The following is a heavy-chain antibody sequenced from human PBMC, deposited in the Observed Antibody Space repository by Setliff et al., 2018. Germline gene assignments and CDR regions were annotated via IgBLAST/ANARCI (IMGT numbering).Heavy chain of an antibody. V-gene: IGHV4-30-4*08. CDR3: AKSMTTEIYFDY. J-gene: IGHJ4*02. CDR2: IYSSGST. Sequence: PSETLSLTCAVSGYSISSGYYWSWIRQPPGKGLEWIGYIYSSGSTYYNPSLKSRVSISVDTSKNQFSLKLSSVTAADTAVYYCAKSMTTEIYFDYWGQGTLVTVSS. D-gene: IGHD4-17*01. CDR1: GYSISSGYY.